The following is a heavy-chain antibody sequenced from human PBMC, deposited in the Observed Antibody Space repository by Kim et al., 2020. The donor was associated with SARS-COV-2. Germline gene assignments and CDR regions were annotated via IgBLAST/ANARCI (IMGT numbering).Heavy chain of an antibody. CDR3: AGILYKALGWGPNWFDP. V-gene: IGHV4-39*01. Sequence: SETLSLTCTVSGGSISSSSYYWGWIRQPPGKGLEWIGSIYYSGSTYYNPSLKSRVTISVDTSKNQFSLKLSSVTAADTAVYYCAGILYKALGWGPNWFDPWGQGTLVTVSS. D-gene: IGHD1-1*01. CDR2: IYYSGST. CDR1: GGSISSSSYY. J-gene: IGHJ5*02.